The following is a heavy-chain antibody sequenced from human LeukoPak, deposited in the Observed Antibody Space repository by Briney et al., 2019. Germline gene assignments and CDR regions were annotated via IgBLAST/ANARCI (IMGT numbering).Heavy chain of an antibody. V-gene: IGHV1-69*13. CDR1: GYTFTSYD. J-gene: IGHJ4*02. CDR3: ARTPTLWFGEFNFDY. D-gene: IGHD3-10*01. Sequence: GASVKVSCKASGYTFTSYDINWVRQATGQGLEWMGGIIPIFGTANYAQKFQGRVTITADESTSTAYMELSSLRSEDTAVYYCARTPTLWFGEFNFDYWGQGTLVTVSS. CDR2: IIPIFGTA.